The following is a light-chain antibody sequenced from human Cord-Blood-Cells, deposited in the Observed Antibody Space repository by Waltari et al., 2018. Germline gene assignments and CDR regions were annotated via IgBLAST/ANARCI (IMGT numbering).Light chain of an antibody. Sequence: QSALTQPASVSGSPGQSITISCTGTSSDVGGSNYVSWYQQHPGKAPKLTIYDVSKRPSGVSNRFSGSKSGNTASLTISGLQAEDEADYYCSSYTSSSTLVFGGGTKLTVL. CDR1: SSDVGGSNY. J-gene: IGLJ2*01. CDR2: DVS. V-gene: IGLV2-14*01. CDR3: SSYTSSSTLV.